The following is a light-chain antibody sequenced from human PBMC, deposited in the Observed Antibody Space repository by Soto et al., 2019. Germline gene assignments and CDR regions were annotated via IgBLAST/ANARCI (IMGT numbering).Light chain of an antibody. Sequence: QPVLTQPPSASGTPGQRVSISCSGSSSNIGSYTVNWYQQLPGTAPKLVIYSDNQRPSGVPDRFSGSKSGTSASLAISGLQTEDEADYYCASWDDSLTGVVFGGGTKVTVL. CDR1: SSNIGSYT. J-gene: IGLJ2*01. CDR2: SDN. CDR3: ASWDDSLTGVV. V-gene: IGLV1-44*01.